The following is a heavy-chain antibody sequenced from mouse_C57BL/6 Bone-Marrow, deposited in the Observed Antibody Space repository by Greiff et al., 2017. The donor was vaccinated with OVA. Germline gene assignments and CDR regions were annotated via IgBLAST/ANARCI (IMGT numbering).Heavy chain of an antibody. CDR2: IDPETGGT. CDR1: GYIFTDYE. CDR3: TNGGRGSWFAY. J-gene: IGHJ3*01. V-gene: IGHV1-15*01. Sequence: QVQLQQSGAELVRPGASVTLSCKASGYIFTDYEMHWVKQTPVHGLEWIGAIDPETGGTAYNQKFKGKAILTADKSSSTAYMELRSLTSEDSAVDYCTNGGRGSWFAYWGQGTLVTVSA. D-gene: IGHD1-1*01.